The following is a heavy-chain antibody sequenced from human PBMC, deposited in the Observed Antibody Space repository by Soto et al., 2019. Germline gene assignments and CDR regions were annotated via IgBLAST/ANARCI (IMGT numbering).Heavy chain of an antibody. CDR1: GFTFSAYV. CDR2: ISSNGGRT. J-gene: IGHJ4*02. V-gene: IGHV3-23*01. D-gene: IGHD6-13*01. CDR3: AKDPPIASDGPTLDY. Sequence: EVQLLESGGGLVQPGGSLSLSCAASGFTFSAYVMCWVRQAPGKGPEWVSAISSNGGRTFYADSVKGGFTISRDNSRNTLYLQMHSLTVEDTAVYYCAKDPPIASDGPTLDYWGQGTLVAVSS.